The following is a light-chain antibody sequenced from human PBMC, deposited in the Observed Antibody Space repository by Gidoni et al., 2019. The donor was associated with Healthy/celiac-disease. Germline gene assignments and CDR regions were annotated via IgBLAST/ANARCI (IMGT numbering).Light chain of an antibody. CDR2: DDS. CDR1: NIGSKS. Sequence: SYVLTQPPSVSVAPGKTARITWGGNNIGSKSLHWYQQKPGQAPVLVVYDDSDRPSGIPERFSGSNSGNTATLTISRVEAGDEADYYCQVWDSSSDQGVFGTGTKVTVL. CDR3: QVWDSSSDQGV. J-gene: IGLJ1*01. V-gene: IGLV3-21*03.